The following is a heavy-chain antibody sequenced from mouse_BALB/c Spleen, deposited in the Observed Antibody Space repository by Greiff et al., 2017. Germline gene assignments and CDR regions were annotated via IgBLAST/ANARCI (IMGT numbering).Heavy chain of an antibody. V-gene: IGHV2-9-2*01. J-gene: IGHJ4*01. Sequence: VQLQQSGPGLVAPSQSLSITCTVSGFSLTSYDISWIRQPPGKGLEWLGVIWTGGGTNYNSAFMSRLSISKDNSKSQVFLKMNSLQTDDTAIYYCVRSYYGYDGYAMDYWGQGTSVTVSS. D-gene: IGHD2-2*01. CDR2: IWTGGGT. CDR3: VRSYYGYDGYAMDY. CDR1: GFSLTSYD.